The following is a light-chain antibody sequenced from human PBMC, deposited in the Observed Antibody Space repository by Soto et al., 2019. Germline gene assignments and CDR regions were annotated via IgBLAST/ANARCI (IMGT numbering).Light chain of an antibody. J-gene: IGKJ5*01. CDR3: MQALQTPLT. V-gene: IGKV2-28*01. Sequence: DIVMTQSPLSLPVTPGEPASISCRSSQSLLNRNGNNYLDWYLQKPGQSPQLLIYMGSNRASGAPERFSGSGSGTDFTLKISRVEAGDVGFYYCMQALQTPLTFGKGTRLDI. CDR1: QSLLNRNGNNY. CDR2: MGS.